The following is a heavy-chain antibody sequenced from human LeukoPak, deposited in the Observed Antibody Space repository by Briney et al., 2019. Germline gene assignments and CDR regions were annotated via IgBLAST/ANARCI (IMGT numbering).Heavy chain of an antibody. J-gene: IGHJ4*02. CDR2: IYWDDDK. V-gene: IGHV2-5*02. Sequence: SGPTLVKPTQTLTLTCTFSGFSPSPSGVGVGWIRQPPGKALEWLALIYWDDDKRYSPSLKSRLTTTKDTSKNQVVLTMTNMDPVDTATYYCAHRVGMALFDYWGQGTLVTVSS. D-gene: IGHD2-21*01. CDR1: GFSPSPSGVG. CDR3: AHRVGMALFDY.